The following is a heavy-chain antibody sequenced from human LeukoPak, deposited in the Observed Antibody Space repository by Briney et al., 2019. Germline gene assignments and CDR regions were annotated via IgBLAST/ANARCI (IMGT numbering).Heavy chain of an antibody. J-gene: IGHJ4*02. V-gene: IGHV3-23*01. D-gene: IGHD3-9*01. CDR3: AKDDPLYYDILTGYPDY. CDR1: GFTFSSSA. Sequence: GGSLRLSCAASGFTFSSSAMSWVRQAPGKGLEWVSAISGSGGSTYYADSVKGRFTISRDNSKNTLYLQMNSLRAEDTAVYYCAKDDPLYYDILTGYPDYWGQGTLVTVSS. CDR2: ISGSGGST.